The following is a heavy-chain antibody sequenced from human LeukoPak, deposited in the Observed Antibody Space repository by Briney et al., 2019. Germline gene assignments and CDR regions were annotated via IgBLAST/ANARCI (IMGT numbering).Heavy chain of an antibody. V-gene: IGHV3-21*01. Sequence: GGSLRLSCAASGFTFSSYSMNWVRQAPGKGLEWVSSISSSSSYIYCADSVKGRFTISRDNAKNSLYLQMNSLRAEDTAVYYCAREGGYFDWLLYDYWGQGTLVTVSS. J-gene: IGHJ4*02. CDR2: ISSSSSYI. CDR1: GFTFSSYS. CDR3: AREGGYFDWLLYDY. D-gene: IGHD3-9*01.